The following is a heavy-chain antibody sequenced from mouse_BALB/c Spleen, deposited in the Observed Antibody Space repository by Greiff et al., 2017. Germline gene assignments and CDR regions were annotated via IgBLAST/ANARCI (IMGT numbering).Heavy chain of an antibody. CDR2: INPSNGGT. J-gene: IGHJ3*01. CDR3: TGGYEFAY. V-gene: IGHV1S81*02. Sequence: QVQLKESGAELVKPGASVKLSCKASGYTFTSYYMYWVKQRPGQGLEWIGEINPSNGGTNFNEKFKSKATLTVDKSSSTAYMQLSSLTSEDSAVYYCTGGYEFAYWGQGTLVTVSA. D-gene: IGHD2-2*01. CDR1: GYTFTSYY.